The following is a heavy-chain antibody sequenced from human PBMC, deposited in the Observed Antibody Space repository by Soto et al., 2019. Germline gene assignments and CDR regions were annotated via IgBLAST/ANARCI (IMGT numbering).Heavy chain of an antibody. CDR2: ISAFNGNT. Sequence: QVQLVQSGAEVKKPGSSVKVSCKASGGTFSSYAISWVRQAPGQGLEWMGGISAFNGNTDYAEKLQGRVTMTSDTSTTTAYMELRSLRSDDTAVYYCARTLVGGFDPWGQGTLVTVSS. J-gene: IGHJ5*02. V-gene: IGHV1-18*01. D-gene: IGHD3-16*01. CDR1: GGTFSSYA. CDR3: ARTLVGGFDP.